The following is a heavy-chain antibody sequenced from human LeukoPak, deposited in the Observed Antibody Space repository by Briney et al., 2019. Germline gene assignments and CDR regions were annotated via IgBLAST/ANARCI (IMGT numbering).Heavy chain of an antibody. CDR3: ARGLRPSIAARQYNWFDP. CDR1: GYTFTGYY. D-gene: IGHD6-6*01. V-gene: IGHV1-2*02. Sequence: ASVKVSCKASGYTFTGYYMHWVRQAPGQGLVWMGWINPNSGGTNYAQKFQGRVTMTRDTSISTAYMELSRLRSDDTAVYYCARGLRPSIAARQYNWFDPWGQGTLVTVSS. CDR2: INPNSGGT. J-gene: IGHJ5*02.